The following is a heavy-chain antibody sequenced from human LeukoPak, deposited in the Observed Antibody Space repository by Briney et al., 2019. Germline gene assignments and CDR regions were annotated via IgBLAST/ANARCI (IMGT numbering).Heavy chain of an antibody. Sequence: GGSLRLSCAASGFTFSSYAMSWVRQAPGKGLEWVSAISGSGGSTYYADSVKGRFTISRDNAKNSLYLQMNSLRAEDTALYYCAKGVADIVVVPAALNWFDPWGQGTLVTVSS. V-gene: IGHV3-23*01. CDR1: GFTFSSYA. J-gene: IGHJ5*02. CDR2: ISGSGGST. D-gene: IGHD2-2*01. CDR3: AKGVADIVVVPAALNWFDP.